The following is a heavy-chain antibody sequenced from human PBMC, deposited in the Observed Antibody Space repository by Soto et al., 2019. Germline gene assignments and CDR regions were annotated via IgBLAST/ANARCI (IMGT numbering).Heavy chain of an antibody. V-gene: IGHV3-23*01. CDR3: AKDGHSQNYYYYMDV. J-gene: IGHJ6*03. CDR2: ISGGGDNT. Sequence: EVQLLESGGGLVQPGGSLRLSCAASGFTFSSHAMTWVRQAPGKGLEWVSTISGGGDNTYDTDSVQGRFTISRDNSKNTLYLQMNSLRAEDTAEYYCAKDGHSQNYYYYMDVWGKGTTVTVSS. D-gene: IGHD2-21*01. CDR1: GFTFSSHA.